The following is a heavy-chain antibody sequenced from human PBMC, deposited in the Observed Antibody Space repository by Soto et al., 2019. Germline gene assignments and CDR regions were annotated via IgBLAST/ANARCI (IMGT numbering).Heavy chain of an antibody. Sequence: GASVKVSCKASGYTFTSYYMHWVRQAPGQGLEWMGIINPSGGSTSYAQKFQGRVTMTRDTSTSTVYMELSSLRSEDTAVYYCARDRLLLRFLEWSSIPDTMDVWGQGTTVTVSS. D-gene: IGHD3-3*01. CDR2: INPSGGST. V-gene: IGHV1-46*01. J-gene: IGHJ6*02. CDR1: GYTFTSYY. CDR3: ARDRLLLRFLEWSSIPDTMDV.